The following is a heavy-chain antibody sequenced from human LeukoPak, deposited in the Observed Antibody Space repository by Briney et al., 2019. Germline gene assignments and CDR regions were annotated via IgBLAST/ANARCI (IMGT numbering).Heavy chain of an antibody. J-gene: IGHJ4*02. Sequence: GGSLRLSCAASGFTFSSYAMHWVCQAPGKGLEWVAVISYDGSNKYYADSVKGRFAITRDNSKNTLYLQMNSLRAEDTAVYYCARGELLTDYWGQGTLVTVSS. CDR2: ISYDGSNK. CDR1: GFTFSSYA. V-gene: IGHV3-30*01. D-gene: IGHD1-26*01. CDR3: ARGELLTDY.